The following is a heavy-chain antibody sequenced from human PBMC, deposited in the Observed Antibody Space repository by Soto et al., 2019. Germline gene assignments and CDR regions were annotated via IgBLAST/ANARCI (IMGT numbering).Heavy chain of an antibody. V-gene: IGHV4-39*01. CDR3: ARHGDGNTINFCAFDI. CDR1: GGSISSSSYY. CDR2: IYYSGST. J-gene: IGHJ3*02. D-gene: IGHD5-12*01. Sequence: SETLSLTCTVSGGSISSSSYYWGWIRQPPGKGLEWIGSIYYSGSTYYNPSLKSRVTISVDTSKNQFSLKLSSVTAADTAVYYCARHGDGNTINFCAFDIWGQGTMVTVSS.